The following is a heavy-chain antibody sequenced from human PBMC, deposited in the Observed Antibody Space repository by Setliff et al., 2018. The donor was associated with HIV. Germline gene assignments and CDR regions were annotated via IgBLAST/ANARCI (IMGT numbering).Heavy chain of an antibody. Sequence: SETLSLTCTVSGASISSFYWSWIRQPPGKGLDWIGQIHTTGSTNYNPSLKSRVTISMDTSKNQFSLNLNSVTATDTAVYYCAKRTFGSGRLDPWGQGTLVTVSS. CDR1: GASISSFY. V-gene: IGHV4-4*09. D-gene: IGHD3-16*01. CDR3: AKRTFGSGRLDP. J-gene: IGHJ5*02. CDR2: IHTTGST.